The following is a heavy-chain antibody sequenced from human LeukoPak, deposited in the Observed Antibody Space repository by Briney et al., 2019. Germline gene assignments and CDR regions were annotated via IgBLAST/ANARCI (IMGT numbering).Heavy chain of an antibody. CDR1: GFTFSHYS. D-gene: IGHD3-22*01. V-gene: IGHV3-23*01. CDR3: AKGPTMIVVVTSFDY. Sequence: GGSLRLSCAASGFTFSHYSMNWVRQAPGKGLEWVSAISGSGGSTYYADSVKGRFTISRDNSKNTLYLQMNRLRAEDTAVYYCAKGPTMIVVVTSFDYWGQGTLVTVSS. J-gene: IGHJ4*02. CDR2: ISGSGGST.